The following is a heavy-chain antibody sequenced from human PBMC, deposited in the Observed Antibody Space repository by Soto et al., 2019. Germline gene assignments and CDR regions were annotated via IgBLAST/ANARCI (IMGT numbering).Heavy chain of an antibody. CDR3: AAYCYTMTCTHFHGYS. CDR1: GFTFDNYA. V-gene: IGHV3-7*03. D-gene: IGHD3-16*02. J-gene: IGHJ5*02. Sequence: PGGSLRLSCAASGFTFDNYAMHWLRQAPGKGLEWVANIKQDESDKYYVDSVKGRFTISRDNAKNALYLQMNSLRVEDTAVYYCAAYCYTMTCTHFHGYSWGQGTQVTVSS. CDR2: IKQDESDK.